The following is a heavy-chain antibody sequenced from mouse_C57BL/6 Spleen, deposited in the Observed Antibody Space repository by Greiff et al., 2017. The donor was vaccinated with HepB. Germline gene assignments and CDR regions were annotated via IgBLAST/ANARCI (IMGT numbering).Heavy chain of an antibody. Sequence: EVKLVESGGGLVKPGGSLKLSCAASGFTFSSYAMSWVRQTPEKRLEWVATISDGGSYTYYPDNVKGRFTISRDNAKKNLYLQMSHLKSEDTAMYYCARDGLLRHWYFDVWGTGTTVTVSS. CDR2: ISDGGSYT. CDR3: ARDGLLRHWYFDV. D-gene: IGHD1-2*01. V-gene: IGHV5-4*01. J-gene: IGHJ1*03. CDR1: GFTFSSYA.